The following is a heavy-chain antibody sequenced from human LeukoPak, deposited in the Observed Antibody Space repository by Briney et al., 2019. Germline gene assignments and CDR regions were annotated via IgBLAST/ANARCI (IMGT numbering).Heavy chain of an antibody. J-gene: IGHJ4*02. CDR3: ARDRQWLARGVVYYFDY. D-gene: IGHD6-19*01. CDR1: GFTFSSYS. V-gene: IGHV3-21*01. CDR2: ISSSSSYI. Sequence: GGSLRLSCAASGFTFSSYSTNWVRQAPGKGLEWVSSISSSSSYIYYADSVKGRFTISRDNAKNSLYLQMNSLRAEDTAVYYCARDRQWLARGVVYYFDYWGQGTLVTVSS.